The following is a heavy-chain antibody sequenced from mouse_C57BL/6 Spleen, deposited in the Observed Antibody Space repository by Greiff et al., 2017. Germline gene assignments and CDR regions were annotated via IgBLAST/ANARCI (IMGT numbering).Heavy chain of an antibody. CDR3: ARYSKEGFAY. CDR2: IRNKANGYTT. CDR1: GFTFTAYY. J-gene: IGHJ3*01. V-gene: IGHV7-3*01. Sequence: EVMLVESGGGLVQPGGSLSLSCAASGFTFTAYYMSWVRQPPGKALEWLGFIRNKANGYTTEYSASVKGRFTISRDNSQSILYLQMNALRAEDSATYYCARYSKEGFAYWGQGTLVTVSA.